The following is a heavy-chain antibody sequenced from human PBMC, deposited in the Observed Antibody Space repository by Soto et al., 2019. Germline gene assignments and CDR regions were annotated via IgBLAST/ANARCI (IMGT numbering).Heavy chain of an antibody. CDR2: IYYSGST. Sequence: SETLCLTWTVAGGSISSSNYYWGWIRQTPGKGLEWIGSIYYSGSTYYNPSLKSRVTISVDTSKNQFSLKLSSVTAADTAVYYCARLNAGTTYYYYGMDVWGQGTTVTVSS. V-gene: IGHV4-39*01. CDR1: GGSISSSNYY. D-gene: IGHD1-7*01. J-gene: IGHJ6*02. CDR3: ARLNAGTTYYYYGMDV.